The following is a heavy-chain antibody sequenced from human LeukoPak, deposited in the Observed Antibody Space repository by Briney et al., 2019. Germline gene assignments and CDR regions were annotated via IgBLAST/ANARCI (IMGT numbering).Heavy chain of an antibody. CDR2: INHSGST. Sequence: SETLPLTCAVYGGSFSGYYWSWIRQPPGKGLEWIGEINHSGSTNYNPSLKSRVTISVDTSKNQFSLKLSSVTAADTAVYYCARGCCSSTSCYADYWGQETLVTVSS. CDR1: GGSFSGYY. J-gene: IGHJ4*02. V-gene: IGHV4-34*01. CDR3: ARGCCSSTSCYADY. D-gene: IGHD2-2*01.